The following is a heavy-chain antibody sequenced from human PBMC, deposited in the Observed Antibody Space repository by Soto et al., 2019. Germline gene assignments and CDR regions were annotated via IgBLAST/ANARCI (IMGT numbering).Heavy chain of an antibody. Sequence: QVQLQESGPGLVKPSETLSLTCTVSGGSISSYYWSWIRQPPGKGLEWIGYIFYSGSTNYNPSLKSRITISVDPSKNHSFLKLSSVTAADTAVYYCARHHGPWPVDWFDPWGQGTLVTVSS. V-gene: IGHV4-59*08. CDR3: ARHHGPWPVDWFDP. D-gene: IGHD5-12*01. CDR1: GGSISSYY. J-gene: IGHJ5*02. CDR2: IFYSGST.